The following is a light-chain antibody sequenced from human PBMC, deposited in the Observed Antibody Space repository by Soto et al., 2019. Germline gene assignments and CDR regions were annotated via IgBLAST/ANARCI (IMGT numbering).Light chain of an antibody. V-gene: IGKV3-20*01. CDR3: QQYGSSPEWT. J-gene: IGKJ1*01. Sequence: EIVLTQSPGTLSLSPGERATLSCRASQSVDSSYLAWYQQKPGQAPRLLIYSASSRASGIPDRFSGSGSGTDFTLTISRLEPEDFAVYYCQQYGSSPEWTFGQGTKVDIK. CDR2: SAS. CDR1: QSVDSSY.